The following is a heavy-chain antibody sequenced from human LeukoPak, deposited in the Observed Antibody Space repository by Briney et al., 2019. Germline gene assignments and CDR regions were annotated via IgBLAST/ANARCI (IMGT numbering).Heavy chain of an antibody. CDR3: ARDKASGSSYGSSFHF. J-gene: IGHJ3*01. V-gene: IGHV3-7*01. Sequence: KTGGSVRLSCAASGFTFNYYWMTWVRQGPGKGLEWVATIKEDGSERYYVESVKGRFTISRDNAKNSLYLQMNSLRVEDTALYYCARDKASGSSYGSSFHFWGQGTMVTVSS. CDR2: IKEDGSER. CDR1: GFTFNYYW. D-gene: IGHD1-26*01.